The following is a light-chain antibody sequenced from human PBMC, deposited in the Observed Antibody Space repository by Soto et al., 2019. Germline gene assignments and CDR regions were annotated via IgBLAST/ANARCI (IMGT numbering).Light chain of an antibody. CDR3: QVWDTSSDHYVV. Sequence: SYELTQPPSVSVAPGEAATIPCAGNNVGSKSVHWYQQKPGQAPVLVIYYDSDRPSGIPERISGSNSGSTATLTISRVEAGDEADYYCQVWDTSSDHYVVFGGGTKLTVL. J-gene: IGLJ2*01. CDR2: YDS. V-gene: IGLV3-21*04. CDR1: NVGSKS.